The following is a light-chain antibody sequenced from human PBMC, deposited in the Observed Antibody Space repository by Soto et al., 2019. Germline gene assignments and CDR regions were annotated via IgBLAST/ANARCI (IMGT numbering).Light chain of an antibody. V-gene: IGKV4-1*01. Sequence: DILMTQSPDSLAVSLGERATINCKSSQSVLYTSNNKNYIAWYQQKSGQPPKLLIYWASTRESGVPDRFSGGGSGTDFTLTISRLQAEDVAVYYCQQYYSVPITFGQGTRLEI. CDR3: QQYYSVPIT. CDR1: QSVLYTSNNKNY. J-gene: IGKJ5*01. CDR2: WAS.